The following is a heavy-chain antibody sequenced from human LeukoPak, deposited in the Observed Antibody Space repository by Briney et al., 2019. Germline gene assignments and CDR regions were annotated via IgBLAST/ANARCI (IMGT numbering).Heavy chain of an antibody. Sequence: ASVKVSCKASGYTFTGYYMHWVRQAPGQGLEWMGWINPNSGGTNYAQKFQGRVTMTRDTSISTAYMELSRLRSDDTAVYYCARGFGLIFFEWLPYFDYWGQGTLVTVSS. CDR2: INPNSGGT. D-gene: IGHD3-9*01. V-gene: IGHV1-2*02. CDR3: ARGFGLIFFEWLPYFDY. CDR1: GYTFTGYY. J-gene: IGHJ4*02.